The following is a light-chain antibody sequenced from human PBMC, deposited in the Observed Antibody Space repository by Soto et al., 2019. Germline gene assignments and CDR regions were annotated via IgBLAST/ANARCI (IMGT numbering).Light chain of an antibody. CDR1: SSDVGGYNY. CDR2: DVS. CDR3: SSYTSRNTWV. Sequence: QSVLTQPASVSGSPGQSITISCTGTSSDVGGYNYVSWYQQHPGKVPKVMIYDVSNRPSGVSYRFSGSKSGNTASLTISGLQAVDEADYYCSSYTSRNTWVFGGGTKVTVL. J-gene: IGLJ3*02. V-gene: IGLV2-14*03.